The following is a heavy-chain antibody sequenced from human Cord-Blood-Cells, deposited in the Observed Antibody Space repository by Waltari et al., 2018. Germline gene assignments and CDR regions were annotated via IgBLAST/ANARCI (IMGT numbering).Heavy chain of an antibody. J-gene: IGHJ4*02. D-gene: IGHD6-6*01. CDR3: ARGGYIAASPDY. V-gene: IGHV3-30*04. Sequence: QVQLVESGGGVVQPGRSLRRPCAASGFPCSSYALHCVRQAPGKGLEWVAVISYDGSNKYYADSVKGRFTISRDNSKNTLYLQMNSLRAEDTAVYYCARGGYIAASPDYWGQGTLVTVSS. CDR1: GFPCSSYA. CDR2: ISYDGSNK.